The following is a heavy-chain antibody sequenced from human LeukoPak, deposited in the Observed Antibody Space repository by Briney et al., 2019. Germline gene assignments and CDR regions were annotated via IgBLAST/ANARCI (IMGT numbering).Heavy chain of an antibody. CDR2: IKYDGSER. CDR3: AGDIAAAGLFFDY. Sequence: GGSLRLSCAASGFTLSSYWMTWVRQAPGKGLEWVANIKYDGSERDYVDSVKGRFTISRDNAKNSLYLQMNSLRAEDTAIYYCAGDIAAAGLFFDYWGQGTLVTVAS. CDR1: GFTLSSYW. V-gene: IGHV3-7*01. D-gene: IGHD6-13*01. J-gene: IGHJ4*02.